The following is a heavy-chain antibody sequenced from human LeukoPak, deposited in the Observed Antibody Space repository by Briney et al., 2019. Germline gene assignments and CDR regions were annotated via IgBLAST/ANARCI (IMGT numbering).Heavy chain of an antibody. D-gene: IGHD3-9*01. Sequence: PGGSLRLSCAASGFTFSSYAMSWVRQAPGKGLEWVSAISGSGGSTYYADSVKGRFTISRDNSKNTLYLQMNSLRAEDTAVYYCANVPFYDILTGYYTPDAFDIWGQETMVTVSS. CDR3: ANVPFYDILTGYYTPDAFDI. CDR1: GFTFSSYA. J-gene: IGHJ3*02. V-gene: IGHV3-23*01. CDR2: ISGSGGST.